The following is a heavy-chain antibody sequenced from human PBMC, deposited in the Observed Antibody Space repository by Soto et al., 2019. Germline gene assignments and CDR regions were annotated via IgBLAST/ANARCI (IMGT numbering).Heavy chain of an antibody. D-gene: IGHD3-16*02. V-gene: IGHV4-61*01. J-gene: IGHJ5*02. CDR2: IYYSGST. CDR1: GGSVSSGSYY. Sequence: QVQLQESGPGLVKPSETLSLTCTVSGGSVSSGSYYWSWIRQPPGKGLEWIGYIYYSGSTNYNPSLKSRVTISVATSKNQFSLKLSSVTAADTAVYYCATTPTRQIFGGGKITFGGVIARGSNWFDPWGQGTLVTVSS. CDR3: ATTPTRQIFGGGKITFGGVIARGSNWFDP.